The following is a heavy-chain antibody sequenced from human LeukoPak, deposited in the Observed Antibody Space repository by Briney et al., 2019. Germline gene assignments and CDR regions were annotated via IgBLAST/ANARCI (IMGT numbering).Heavy chain of an antibody. J-gene: IGHJ3*02. CDR3: AKVRSGGSFDAYDI. D-gene: IGHD2-15*01. V-gene: IGHV3-23*01. CDR1: GFTFSSYA. Sequence: GGSLRPSCAASGFTFSSYAMSWLRQGPGKGLGWISSLTGSGGNTYYADSVKGRFTISRDNSKNRLYLQMNSLRAEDTAVYYCAKVRSGGSFDAYDIWGQGTMVTVSS. CDR2: LTGSGGNT.